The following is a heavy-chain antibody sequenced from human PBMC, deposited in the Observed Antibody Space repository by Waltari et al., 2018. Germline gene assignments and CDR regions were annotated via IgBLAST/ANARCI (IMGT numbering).Heavy chain of an antibody. CDR2: IRSSGSSI. Sequence: EVQLVESGGGLVQPGGSLRLSCAASGFTFSSYEMNWVRQAPGKGLEWVSYIRSSGSSIYDADSVKGRFTIYRDNAKNSLYLQMNSLRAEDTAVYYCASLIWGSRVAYYCDDWGQGTLVTVSS. D-gene: IGHD3-16*01. J-gene: IGHJ4*02. CDR3: ASLIWGSRVAYYCDD. V-gene: IGHV3-48*03. CDR1: GFTFSSYE.